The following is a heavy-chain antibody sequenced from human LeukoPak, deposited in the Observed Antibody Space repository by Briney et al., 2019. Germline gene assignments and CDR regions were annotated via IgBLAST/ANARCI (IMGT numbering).Heavy chain of an antibody. CDR3: ARGNSDYDHDY. CDR2: ISSSGSTI. J-gene: IGHJ4*02. D-gene: IGHD4-11*01. CDR1: GFTFSSYE. Sequence: GGSLRLSCAASGFTFSSYEMNWVRQAPGKGLGWVSYISSSGSTIYYADSVKGRFTVSRDNAKNSLSLQMNSLRAEDTAVYYCARGNSDYDHDYWGQGTLVTVSS. V-gene: IGHV3-48*03.